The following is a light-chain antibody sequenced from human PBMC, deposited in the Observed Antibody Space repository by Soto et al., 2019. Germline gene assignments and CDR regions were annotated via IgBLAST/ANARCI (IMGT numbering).Light chain of an antibody. CDR3: CSYAGNYYV. J-gene: IGLJ1*01. Sequence: QSALTQPRSVSGSPGQSVTISCTGTSSDIGGYNYVSWYQQRPDKAPKLMIYDVSKRPSGVPDRFSGSKSGNTASLTISGLQAEDEADYYCCSYAGNYYVFGTGTKLTVL. CDR1: SSDIGGYNY. V-gene: IGLV2-11*01. CDR2: DVS.